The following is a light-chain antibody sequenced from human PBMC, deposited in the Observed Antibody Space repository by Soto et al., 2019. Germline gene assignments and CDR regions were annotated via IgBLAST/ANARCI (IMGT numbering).Light chain of an antibody. Sequence: QSVLPQTPSVSGTPGQTVTISCSGSSSNIGRHYVYWYQQLPGAAPKLLMYSHNIRPSGVPDRFSASTSGTSASLVISGLRSEDEADYHCATWDDDVSGVVFGGGTKLTVL. CDR3: ATWDDDVSGVV. CDR1: SSNIGRHY. J-gene: IGLJ2*01. V-gene: IGLV1-47*02. CDR2: SHN.